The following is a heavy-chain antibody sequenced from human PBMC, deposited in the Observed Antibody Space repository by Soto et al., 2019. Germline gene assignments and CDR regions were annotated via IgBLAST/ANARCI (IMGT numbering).Heavy chain of an antibody. D-gene: IGHD2-2*01. Sequence: SQTLSLTCAISGDSVSSNSATWNWIRQSPSRGLEWLGKTYYRSKWYNDYAVSVKSRITINPDTSKNQFSLQLNSVTPEDTAVYYCARVSKHQFCSSTSCSAFDLWGQGTMVTVS. J-gene: IGHJ3*01. CDR3: ARVSKHQFCSSTSCSAFDL. CDR1: GDSVSSNSAT. V-gene: IGHV6-1*01. CDR2: TYYRSKWYN.